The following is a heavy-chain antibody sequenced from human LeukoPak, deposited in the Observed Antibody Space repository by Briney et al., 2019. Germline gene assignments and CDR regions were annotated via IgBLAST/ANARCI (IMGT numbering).Heavy chain of an antibody. CDR3: ARDRYYYDSSGYSSFDY. D-gene: IGHD3-22*01. V-gene: IGHV3-20*04. Sequence: PGGSLRLSCAASGFTFDDYGMSWVRQAPGKGLEWVSGINWNGGSTGYADSVKGRFTISRDNAKNSLYLQMNSLRAEDTALYYCARDRYYYDSSGYSSFDYWGQGTLVTASS. J-gene: IGHJ4*02. CDR2: INWNGGST. CDR1: GFTFDDYG.